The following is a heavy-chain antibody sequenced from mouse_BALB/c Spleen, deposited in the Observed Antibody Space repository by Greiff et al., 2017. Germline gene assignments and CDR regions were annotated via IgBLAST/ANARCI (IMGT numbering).Heavy chain of an antibody. CDR1: GFTFSSYG. V-gene: IGHV5-6-3*01. D-gene: IGHD2-4*01. Sequence: EVQLVESGGDLVKPGGSLTLSCAASGFTFSSYGMSWVRQTPDKRLELVATINSNGGSTYYPDSVKGRFTISRDNAKNTLYLQMSSLKSEDTAMYYCAREGLRRAFYYAMDYWGQGTSVTVSS. CDR2: INSNGGST. J-gene: IGHJ4*01. CDR3: AREGLRRAFYYAMDY.